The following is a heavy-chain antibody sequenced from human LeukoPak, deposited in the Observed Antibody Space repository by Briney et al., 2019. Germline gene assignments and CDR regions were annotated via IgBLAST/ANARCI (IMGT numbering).Heavy chain of an antibody. V-gene: IGHV1-18*01. D-gene: IGHD5-24*01. J-gene: IGHJ3*02. Sequence: GASVKVSCKASGHTFTSYGISWVRQAPGQGLEWMGWISAYNGNTNYAQKLQGRVTMTTDTSTSTAYMELRSLRSDDTAVYYCARDLNLFERDGYNDAFDIWGQGTMVTVSS. CDR3: ARDLNLFERDGYNDAFDI. CDR1: GHTFTSYG. CDR2: ISAYNGNT.